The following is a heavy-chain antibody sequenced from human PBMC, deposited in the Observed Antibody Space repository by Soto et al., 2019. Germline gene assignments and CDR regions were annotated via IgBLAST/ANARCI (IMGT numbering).Heavy chain of an antibody. J-gene: IGHJ5*02. CDR3: ARFQAGWFDP. CDR2: INHSGST. V-gene: IGHV4-34*01. CDR1: GGSISTYH. Sequence: PSETLSLTCTVSGGSISTYHWSWIRQPPGKGLEWIGEINHSGSTNYNPSLKSRVTISVDTSKNQFSLKLSSVTAADTAVYYCARFQAGWFDPWGQGTLVTVS.